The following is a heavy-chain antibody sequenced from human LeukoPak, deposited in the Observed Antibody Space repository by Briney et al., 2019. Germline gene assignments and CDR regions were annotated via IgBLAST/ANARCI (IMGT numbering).Heavy chain of an antibody. J-gene: IGHJ4*02. Sequence: PSETLSLTCTVSGGSISSSSYYWGWIRQPPGKGLEWIGSIYYSGSTYYNPSLESRVTISVDTSKNQFSLKLSSVTAADTAVYYCASDSSSWHYFDYWGQGTLVTVSS. D-gene: IGHD6-13*01. CDR2: IYYSGST. V-gene: IGHV4-39*07. CDR1: GGSISSSSYY. CDR3: ASDSSSWHYFDY.